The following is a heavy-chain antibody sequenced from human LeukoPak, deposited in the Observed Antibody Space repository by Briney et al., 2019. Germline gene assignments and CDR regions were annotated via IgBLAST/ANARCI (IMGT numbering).Heavy chain of an antibody. CDR1: GFTFDDYG. V-gene: IGHV3-20*04. D-gene: IGHD3-22*01. CDR2: INWNGGST. CDR3: AREADYYYDSSGYAY. Sequence: GGSLRLSCAASGFTFDDYGMSWVRQAPGKGLEWVSGINWNGGSTGYADSVKGRFTISRDNAKNSLYLQMNSLRAEDTAVYYCAREADYYYDSSGYAYWGQGTLVTVSS. J-gene: IGHJ4*02.